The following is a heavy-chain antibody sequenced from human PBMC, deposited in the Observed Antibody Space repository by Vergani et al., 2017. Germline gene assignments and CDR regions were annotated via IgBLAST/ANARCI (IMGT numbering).Heavy chain of an antibody. J-gene: IGHJ4*02. CDR2: ISWNSGGI. D-gene: IGHD5-12*01. Sequence: EVQLLESGGGLVQPGRSLRLSCAASGFTFDDYAMHWVRQAPGKGLEWVSGISWNSGGIGYAGSVKGRFTISRDNAKNSLYLQMNSLRAEDTAVYYCARDGLFDYWGQGTLVTVSS. CDR1: GFTFDDYA. CDR3: ARDGLFDY. V-gene: IGHV3-9*01.